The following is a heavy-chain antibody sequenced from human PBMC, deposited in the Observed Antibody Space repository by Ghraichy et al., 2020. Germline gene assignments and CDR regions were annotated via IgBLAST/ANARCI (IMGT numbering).Heavy chain of an antibody. J-gene: IGHJ4*02. CDR2: INHDASGK. CDR1: GFTFNTSW. V-gene: IGHV3-7*01. Sequence: GGSLRLSCAASGFTFNTSWMSWVRQAPGKGLEWVANINHDASGKYSVDSVKGRFTISIDNAKNSLYLLLNSLRTEDAAVYYCARAPTLITIFGVAPYYFDYWGQGTLVTVSS. CDR3: ARAPTLITIFGVAPYYFDY. D-gene: IGHD3-3*01.